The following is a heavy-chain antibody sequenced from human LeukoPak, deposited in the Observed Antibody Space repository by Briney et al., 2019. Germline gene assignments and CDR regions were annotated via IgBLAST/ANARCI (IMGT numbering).Heavy chain of an antibody. J-gene: IGHJ4*02. CDR3: ARSLGGAVTTEAFDY. CDR1: GFTFSSYA. Sequence: GGSLRLSCAASGFTFSSYAMSWVRQAPGKGLEWVSAISGSGGSTYYADSVKGRFTISRDNSKNTLYLQMNSLRAEDTAVYYCARSLGGAVTTEAFDYWGQGTLVTVSS. CDR2: ISGSGGST. V-gene: IGHV3-23*01. D-gene: IGHD4-17*01.